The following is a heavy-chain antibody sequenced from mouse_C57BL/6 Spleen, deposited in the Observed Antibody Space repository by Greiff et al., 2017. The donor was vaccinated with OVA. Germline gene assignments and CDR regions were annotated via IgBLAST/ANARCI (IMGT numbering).Heavy chain of an antibody. V-gene: IGHV1-82*01. CDR3: ARGDYYGSSYWWYFDV. D-gene: IGHD1-1*01. CDR1: GYAFSSSW. CDR2: LYPGDGDT. J-gene: IGHJ1*03. Sequence: QVQLQQSGPELVKPGASVKISCKASGYAFSSSWMNWVKQRPGKGLEWIGRLYPGDGDTNYNGKFKGKATLTADKSSSTAYMQLSSLTSEDSAVYFCARGDYYGSSYWWYFDVWGTGTTVTVSS.